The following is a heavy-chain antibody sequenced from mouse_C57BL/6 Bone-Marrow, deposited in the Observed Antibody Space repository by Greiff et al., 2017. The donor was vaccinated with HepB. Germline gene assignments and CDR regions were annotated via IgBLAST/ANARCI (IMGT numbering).Heavy chain of an antibody. CDR2: ISDGGSYT. CDR1: GFTFSSYA. J-gene: IGHJ2*01. Sequence: EVHLVESGGGLVKPGGSLKLSCAASGFTFSSYAMSWVRQTPEKRLEWVATISDGGSYTYYPDNVKGRFTISRDNAKNNLYLQMSHLKSEDTAMYYCARDDYCGSRYFDYWGQGTTLTVSS. CDR3: ARDDYCGSRYFDY. V-gene: IGHV5-4*01. D-gene: IGHD1-1*01.